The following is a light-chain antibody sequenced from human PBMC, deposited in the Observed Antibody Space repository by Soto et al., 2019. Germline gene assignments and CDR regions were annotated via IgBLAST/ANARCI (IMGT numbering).Light chain of an antibody. CDR1: GSNIGAGFD. CDR3: QSWGTGIQV. J-gene: IGLJ1*01. Sequence: QSVLTQPPSLSGAPGQNIIISCTGGGSNIGAGFDVHWYQQLPGTAPKLLIYGNTNRPSGVPDRFSGSKSGTSASLVITGRKAEDEADYYCQSWGTGIQVLGTGTKLTVL. CDR2: GNT. V-gene: IGLV1-40*01.